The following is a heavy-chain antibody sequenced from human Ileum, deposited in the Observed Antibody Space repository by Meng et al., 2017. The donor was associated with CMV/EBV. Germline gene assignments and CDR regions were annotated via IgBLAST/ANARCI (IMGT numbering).Heavy chain of an antibody. V-gene: IGHV3-74*01. CDR1: GFTFSTYW. CDR2: INTDGTTI. J-gene: IGHJ4*02. Sequence: EVNLVESGGGLVQPGGSLRVTCAASGFTFSTYWMHWVRQPPGKGLVWVSRINTDGTTINYADSVKGRFTISRDNAENTLYLQMNSLSAEDTAAYYCVRSSSTWHTPPFDFWGQGALVTVSS. CDR3: VRSSSTWHTPPFDF. D-gene: IGHD2-2*01.